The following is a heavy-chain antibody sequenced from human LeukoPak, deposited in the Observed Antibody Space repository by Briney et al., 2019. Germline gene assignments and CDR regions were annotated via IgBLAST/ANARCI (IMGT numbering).Heavy chain of an antibody. CDR2: IIPIFGTT. J-gene: IGHJ4*02. CDR1: GGTFSSHA. D-gene: IGHD5-12*01. CDR3: ARGVSGYDYGFDN. Sequence: SVKVSCKASGGTFSSHAISWVRQAPGQGLEWVGGIIPIFGTTNYAQKFQGRVTITTDESTSTGYMELRSLRSDDTAVYYCARGVSGYDYGFDNWGQGTLVTVSS. V-gene: IGHV1-69*05.